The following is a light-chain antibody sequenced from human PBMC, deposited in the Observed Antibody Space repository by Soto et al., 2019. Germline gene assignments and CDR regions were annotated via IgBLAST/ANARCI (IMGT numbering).Light chain of an antibody. CDR1: QSISSW. CDR3: QQYNVYPWT. CDR2: KAS. Sequence: DIQMTQSPSTLSASVGARVTITCRASQSISSWLAWYQQKAGEAPKLLIYKASSFESGVPSRFGGSGSWTEFTLTISSLQSDDFATYYCQQYNVYPWTFGQGTKVEIK. J-gene: IGKJ1*01. V-gene: IGKV1-5*03.